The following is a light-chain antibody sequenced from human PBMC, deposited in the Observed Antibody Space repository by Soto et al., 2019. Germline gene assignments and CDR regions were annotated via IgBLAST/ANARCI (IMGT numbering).Light chain of an antibody. CDR3: QQYGWSPYT. V-gene: IGKV3-20*01. Sequence: EVLLTQSPGTLSLSPGEKATLSCRASEMVSSNYLAWYQQKPGQPPRLLIYAASYRGAGIPDRFSGGGAGTDFTLTISRLEPEDFAVYYCQQYGWSPYTFGQGTKLEIK. CDR2: AAS. J-gene: IGKJ2*01. CDR1: EMVSSNY.